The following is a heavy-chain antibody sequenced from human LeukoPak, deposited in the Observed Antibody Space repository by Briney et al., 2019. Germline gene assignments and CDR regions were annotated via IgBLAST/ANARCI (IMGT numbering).Heavy chain of an antibody. CDR3: ASGVVPAATVDY. CDR1: GFTFSSYG. Sequence: GGSLRLSCAASGFTFSSYGMLWVRQAPGKGLEWVAFIRYDGSNKYYADSVKGRFTISRDNSKNTLYLQMNSLRAEDTAVYYCASGVVPAATVDYWGQGTLVTVSS. CDR2: IRYDGSNK. V-gene: IGHV3-30*02. J-gene: IGHJ4*02. D-gene: IGHD2-2*01.